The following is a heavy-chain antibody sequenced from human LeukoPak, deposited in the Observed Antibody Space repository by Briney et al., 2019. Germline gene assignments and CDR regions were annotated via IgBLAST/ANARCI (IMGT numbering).Heavy chain of an antibody. V-gene: IGHV4-30-4*01. CDR3: ARNSYDYYYYYGMDV. Sequence: SQTLSLTCTVSGGSISSGVYYWSWIRQPPGKGLEWIGYIYYSGSTYSNPSLKSRVTISVDTSKNQFSLKLSSVTAAGTAVYYCARNSYDYYYYYGMDVWGQGTTVTVSS. D-gene: IGHD5-18*01. CDR2: IYYSGST. CDR1: GGSISSGVYY. J-gene: IGHJ6*02.